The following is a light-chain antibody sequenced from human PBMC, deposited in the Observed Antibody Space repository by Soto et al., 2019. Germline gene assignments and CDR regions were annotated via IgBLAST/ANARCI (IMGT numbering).Light chain of an antibody. Sequence: DIQMTQSPSSLSASVGDRVTITCRASQSISSHLNWYQQKPWKAPKLLICAASTLLSGVPSRFSGSGSGTDFTLTISSLQPEDFATYSCQHSHSAPLTFGGGTKVEIK. V-gene: IGKV1-39*01. CDR1: QSISSH. CDR2: AAS. CDR3: QHSHSAPLT. J-gene: IGKJ4*01.